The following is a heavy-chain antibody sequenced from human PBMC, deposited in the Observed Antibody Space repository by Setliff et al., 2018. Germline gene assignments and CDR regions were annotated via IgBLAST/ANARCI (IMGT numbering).Heavy chain of an antibody. Sequence: ASVKVSCKASGGTLRTYAFNWVRQAPGQGLDWMGWVTIYNGNTKYAQNLQGGLTLTTDRSTSTVYMELGSLTTDDTAIYYCARVESMVRGKNILRHFDYWGQGTQVTVSS. CDR2: VTIYNGNT. CDR3: ARVESMVRGKNILRHFDY. CDR1: GGTLRTYA. D-gene: IGHD3-10*01. J-gene: IGHJ4*02. V-gene: IGHV1-18*01.